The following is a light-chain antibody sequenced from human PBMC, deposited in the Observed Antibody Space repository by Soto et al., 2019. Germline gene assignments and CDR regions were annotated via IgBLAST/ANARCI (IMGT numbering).Light chain of an antibody. CDR2: DVS. CDR1: NSDVGGYNF. CDR3: CSYASSTSYV. Sequence: QSVLTQPASVSGSPGQSITISCTGTNSDVGGYNFVTWYQQHPGEAPKLMIHDVSSRASGVPNRFSGSKSGTTASLTISGLEADDEADYFCCSYASSTSYVFGTGTKLTVL. J-gene: IGLJ1*01. V-gene: IGLV2-14*03.